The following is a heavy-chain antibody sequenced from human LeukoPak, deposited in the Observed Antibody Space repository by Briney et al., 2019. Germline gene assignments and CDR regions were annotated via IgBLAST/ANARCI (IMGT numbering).Heavy chain of an antibody. J-gene: IGHJ4*02. V-gene: IGHV3-23*01. CDR1: GFTFSSYA. CDR3: AKDPVGQVRGVISGTFDY. D-gene: IGHD3-10*01. CDR2: ISGSGGST. Sequence: PGGSLRLSCAASGFTFSSYAMSWVRQAPGKGLEWVSAISGSGGSTYYAGSVKGRFTISRDNSKNTLYLQMNSLRAEDTAVYYCAKDPVGQVRGVISGTFDYWGQGTLVTVSS.